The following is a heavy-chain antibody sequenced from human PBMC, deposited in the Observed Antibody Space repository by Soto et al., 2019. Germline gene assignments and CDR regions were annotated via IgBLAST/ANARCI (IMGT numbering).Heavy chain of an antibody. V-gene: IGHV1-46*01. D-gene: IGHD3-9*01. CDR2: INPDGGTT. Sequence: GASVKVSCKASGYTFTSFYMHWVRQAPGQGLEWMGIINPDGGTTIYAQKFQGRVTMTRDTSTNTVYMELSSLRSEDTAVYYCAREGVFRYFGWSQYSYYGMDVWGQGTTVTVSS. CDR1: GYTFTSFY. J-gene: IGHJ6*02. CDR3: AREGVFRYFGWSQYSYYGMDV.